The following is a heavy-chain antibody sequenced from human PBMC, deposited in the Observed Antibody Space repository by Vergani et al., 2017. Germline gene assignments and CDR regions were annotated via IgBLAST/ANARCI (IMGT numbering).Heavy chain of an antibody. CDR2: IYHSGST. Sequence: QVQLQESGPGLVRPSETLSLTCTVSDYSISSGYYWGWIRQPPGKGLEWIGSIYHSGSTYYNPSLKSRVTISIDTSKNQFSVKLNSVTAADSAVYYCARHYCGADCYPYYWGQGTLVTVFS. J-gene: IGHJ4*02. CDR1: DYSISSGYY. CDR3: ARHYCGADCYPYY. D-gene: IGHD2-21*02. V-gene: IGHV4-38-2*02.